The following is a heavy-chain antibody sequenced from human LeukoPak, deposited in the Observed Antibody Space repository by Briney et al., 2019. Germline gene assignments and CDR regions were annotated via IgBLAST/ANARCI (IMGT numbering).Heavy chain of an antibody. CDR1: GSTFNNYA. CDR3: AKKGSGGSSYYFDY. J-gene: IGHJ4*02. V-gene: IGHV3-23*01. Sequence: GGSLRLSCAASGSTFNNYAMSWVRQAPGKGLEWVSAISGSGGSTYYADSVKGRFTISRDNSKNTLYLQMNSLRAEDTAVYYCAKKGSGGSSYYFDYWGQGTLVTVSS. D-gene: IGHD2-15*01. CDR2: ISGSGGST.